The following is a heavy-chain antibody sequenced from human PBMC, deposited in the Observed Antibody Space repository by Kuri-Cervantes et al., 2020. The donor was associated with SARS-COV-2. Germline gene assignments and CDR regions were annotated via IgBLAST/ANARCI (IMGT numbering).Heavy chain of an antibody. CDR3: ARSGVVTDYFDS. Sequence: GESLKISCAASGFTFSSYSMNWVRQAPGKGLEWVSAISGSGGSTYYADSVKGRFTISRDNSANTLYLQMDSLTYEDTAVYFCARSGVVTDYFDSWGQGTLVSVSS. D-gene: IGHD2-21*02. CDR2: ISGSGGST. CDR1: GFTFSSYS. J-gene: IGHJ4*02. V-gene: IGHV3-23*01.